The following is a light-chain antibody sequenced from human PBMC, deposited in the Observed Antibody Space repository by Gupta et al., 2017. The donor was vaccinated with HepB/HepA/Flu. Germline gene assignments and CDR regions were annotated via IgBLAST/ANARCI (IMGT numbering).Light chain of an antibody. Sequence: AIQLTQSPSSLSASVGDRVTITCRASQGISSALAWYQQKPGKPPKLLIFDASRVESEVSSRFSGSGYEKDFTLTSSRRQTEDFADYYVQQVYTGVTFGRGTKVEIK. CDR1: QGISSA. V-gene: IGKV1-13*02. CDR3: QQVYTGVT. CDR2: DAS. J-gene: IGKJ4*01.